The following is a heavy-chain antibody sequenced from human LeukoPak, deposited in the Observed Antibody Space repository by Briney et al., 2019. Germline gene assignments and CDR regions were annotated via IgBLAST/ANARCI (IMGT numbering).Heavy chain of an antibody. CDR1: GYTFTSYY. CDR2: INPSGGST. D-gene: IGHD6-13*01. V-gene: IGHV1-46*01. J-gene: IGHJ4*02. CDR3: KVAAAGGEDY. Sequence: ASVKVSCKASGYTFTSYYMHWVRQAPGQGLEWMGIINPSGGSTSYAQKFQGRVTMTRDMSRSTVYMELSSLRSEDTAVYYCKVAAAGGEDYWGQGTLVTVSS.